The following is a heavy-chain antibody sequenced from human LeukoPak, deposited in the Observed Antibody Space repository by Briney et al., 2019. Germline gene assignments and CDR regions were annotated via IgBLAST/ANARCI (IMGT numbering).Heavy chain of an antibody. CDR1: GGSISSYY. CDR2: IYYSGST. V-gene: IGHV4-59*01. J-gene: IGHJ3*02. CDR3: ARVSSRAWYAFDI. Sequence: SETLSLTCTDSGGSISSYYWSWIRQPPGKGLEWIGYIYYSGSTNYNPSLKSRVTISVDTSKNQFSLKLSSVTAADTAVYYCARVSSRAWYAFDIWGQGTMVTVSS. D-gene: IGHD6-13*01.